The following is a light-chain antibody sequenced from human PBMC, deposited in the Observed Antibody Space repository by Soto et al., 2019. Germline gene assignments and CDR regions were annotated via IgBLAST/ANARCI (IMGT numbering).Light chain of an antibody. Sequence: QSALTQPASVSGSPGQSITISCTGSSSDFTTYHYVSWYRQHPGKAPKLMIYEVSHRPSGVSNRFSGSKSGNTASLTISGLQAEDEADYYCSSYSISDTPYVFGGGTKVTVL. V-gene: IGLV2-14*01. CDR2: EVS. J-gene: IGLJ1*01. CDR1: SSDFTTYHY. CDR3: SSYSISDTPYV.